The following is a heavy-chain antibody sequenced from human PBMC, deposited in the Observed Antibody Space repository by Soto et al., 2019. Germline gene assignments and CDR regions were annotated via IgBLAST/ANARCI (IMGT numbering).Heavy chain of an antibody. V-gene: IGHV3-23*01. J-gene: IGHJ6*02. Sequence: EVQLLESGGGLVQPGGSLRLSCAASGFTFSSYAMSWVRQAPGKGLEWVSAISGSGGSTYYADSVKGRFTISRDNSKNTLYLQMNSLRAEDTAVYYCAKAPYSSSWYHYGMDVWGQGTTVTVSS. CDR3: AKAPYSSSWYHYGMDV. CDR1: GFTFSSYA. CDR2: ISGSGGST. D-gene: IGHD6-13*01.